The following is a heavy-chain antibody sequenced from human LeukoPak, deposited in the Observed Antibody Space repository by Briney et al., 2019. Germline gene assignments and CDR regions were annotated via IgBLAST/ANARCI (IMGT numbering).Heavy chain of an antibody. CDR3: ARAHSITMIVVVMQNSFDY. Sequence: GASVKVSCKASGYTFTGYYMHWVRQAPGQGLEWMGWINPNSGGTNYAQKFQGRVTMTRDTSISTAYMELSRLRSDDTAVYYCARAHSITMIVVVMQNSFDYWGRGTLVTVSS. D-gene: IGHD3-22*01. V-gene: IGHV1-2*02. J-gene: IGHJ4*02. CDR2: INPNSGGT. CDR1: GYTFTGYY.